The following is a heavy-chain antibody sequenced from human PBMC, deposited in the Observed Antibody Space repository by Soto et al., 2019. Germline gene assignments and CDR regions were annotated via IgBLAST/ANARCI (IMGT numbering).Heavy chain of an antibody. CDR2: ISYDGTNK. CDR1: GFMFSAYA. Sequence: QVQLVESGGGVVQPGRSLRLSCAASGFMFSAYAMLWVRQAPGKGLEWVAAISYDGTNKYYADSIKGPFTISRYNSSNALFLQVNSLRREDTAMYYCARDTSPYTSGWYGIDFWGHGTLVTVSS. CDR3: ARDTSPYTSGWYGIDF. J-gene: IGHJ4*01. D-gene: IGHD6-19*01. V-gene: IGHV3-30*04.